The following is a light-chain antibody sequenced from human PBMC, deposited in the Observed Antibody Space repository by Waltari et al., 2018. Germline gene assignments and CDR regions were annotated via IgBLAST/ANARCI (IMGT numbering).Light chain of an antibody. Sequence: QSALTQPRSVSGSPGPSVTISCTGTRSDVGGYNYVSWYQQHPGKAPKFMIYDVNKRPSGVPDRFSGSKSGNTASLTISGLQAEDEADYYCCSYAGSYTFVFGGGTKLTVL. CDR3: CSYAGSYTFV. CDR1: RSDVGGYNY. J-gene: IGLJ2*01. CDR2: DVN. V-gene: IGLV2-11*01.